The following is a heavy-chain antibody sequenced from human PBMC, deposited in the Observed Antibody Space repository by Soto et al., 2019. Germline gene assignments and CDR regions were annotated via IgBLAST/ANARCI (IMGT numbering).Heavy chain of an antibody. V-gene: IGHV3-30*18. Sequence: WGSLRLSCAASGFTFSSYGMHWVRQAPGKGLAWVAVISYDGSNKYYADSVKGRFTISRDNSKNTLYLQMNSLRAEDTAVYYCAKAMVVVPAAIYFPSRYYGREIWGKQSTFTTSS. CDR3: AKAMVVVPAAIYFPSRYYGREI. CDR1: GFTFSSYG. J-gene: IGHJ6*04. CDR2: ISYDGSNK. D-gene: IGHD2-2*02.